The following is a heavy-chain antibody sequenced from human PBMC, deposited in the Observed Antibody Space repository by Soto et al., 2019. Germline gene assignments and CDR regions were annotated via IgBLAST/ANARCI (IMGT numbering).Heavy chain of an antibody. CDR3: VKEDIIGWPTLEY. Sequence: QVKLVESGGGVVQPGRSLRLSCAASGFTFSRFSMHWVRQAPDKGLEWVAVIARHGGAISYAESVEGRLTISTDNSRDTVFLQMTSLRIEDTVVYYCVKEDIIGWPTLEYWGQGALVTVSS. V-gene: IGHV3-30*18. CDR2: IARHGGAI. J-gene: IGHJ4*02. CDR1: GFTFSRFS. D-gene: IGHD2-15*01.